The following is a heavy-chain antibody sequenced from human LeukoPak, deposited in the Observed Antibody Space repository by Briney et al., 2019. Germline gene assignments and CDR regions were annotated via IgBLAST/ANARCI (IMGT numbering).Heavy chain of an antibody. D-gene: IGHD1-1*01. J-gene: IGHJ4*02. CDR3: ARDHNYAFDN. CDR2: IGISSGNT. CDR1: GFTVSDYS. V-gene: IGHV3-48*04. Sequence: GGSLRLSCAASGFTVSDYSMNWVRQAPGKGLEWISYIGISSGNTKYADSVKGRFTISGDNAKNSLYVQMNSLRVEDTAVYYCARDHNYAFDNWGQGTLVTVSS.